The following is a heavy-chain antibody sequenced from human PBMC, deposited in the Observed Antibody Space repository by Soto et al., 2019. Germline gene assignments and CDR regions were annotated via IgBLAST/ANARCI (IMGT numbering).Heavy chain of an antibody. CDR1: GFTFSSYA. J-gene: IGHJ4*02. D-gene: IGHD3-22*01. CDR3: AKQFNSVVVITYFDY. V-gene: IGHV3-23*01. Sequence: PGGSLRLSCAASGFTFSSYAMSWVRQAPGKGLEWVSAISGSGGSTYYADSVKGRFTISRDNSKNTLYLQMNSLRAEDTAVYYCAKQFNSVVVITYFDYWGRGTLLTVSS. CDR2: ISGSGGST.